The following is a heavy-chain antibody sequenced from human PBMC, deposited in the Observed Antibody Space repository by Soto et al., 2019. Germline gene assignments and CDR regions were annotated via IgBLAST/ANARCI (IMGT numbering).Heavy chain of an antibody. J-gene: IGHJ4*02. CDR2: IYYSGST. V-gene: IGHV4-39*01. CDR1: GGSISSSSYY. CDR3: ARHLMARGYFDY. Sequence: SETLSLTCTVSGGSISSSSYYWGWIRQPPGKGLEWIGSIYYSGSTYYNPSLKSRVTISVDTSKNQFSLKLSSVTAADTAVYYCARHLMARGYFDYWGQGTLVTVSS.